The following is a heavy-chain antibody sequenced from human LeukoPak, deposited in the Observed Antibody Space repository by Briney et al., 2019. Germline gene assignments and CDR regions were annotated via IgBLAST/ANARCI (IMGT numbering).Heavy chain of an antibody. V-gene: IGHV3-9*01. Sequence: GGSLRLSCAASGFTFDDYAMHWVRQAPGKGLEWVSGISWNSGSIGYADSVKGRFTISRDNAKNSLYLQMNSLRAEDTALYYCAKDKGSGWPRSWFDPWGQGTLVTVSS. J-gene: IGHJ5*02. CDR2: ISWNSGSI. D-gene: IGHD6-25*01. CDR1: GFTFDDYA. CDR3: AKDKGSGWPRSWFDP.